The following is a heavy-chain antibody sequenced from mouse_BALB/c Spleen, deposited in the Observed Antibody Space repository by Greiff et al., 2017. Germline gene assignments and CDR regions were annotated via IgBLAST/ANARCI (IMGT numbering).Heavy chain of an antibody. CDR2: INPYNDGT. J-gene: IGHJ3*01. CDR1: GYTFTSYV. Sequence: EVQLQESGPELVKPGASVKMSCKASGYTFTSYVMHWVKQKPGQGLEWIGYINPYNDGTKYNEKFKGKATLTSDKSSSTAYMELSSLTSEDSAVYYCARYPDYYGYDWFAYWGQGTLVTVSA. CDR3: ARYPDYYGYDWFAY. D-gene: IGHD1-2*01. V-gene: IGHV1-14*01.